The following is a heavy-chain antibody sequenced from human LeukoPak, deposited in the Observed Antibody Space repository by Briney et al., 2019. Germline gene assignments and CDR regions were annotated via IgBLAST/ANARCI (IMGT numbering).Heavy chain of an antibody. V-gene: IGHV4-59*01. CDR3: ARNRQWRTFDY. CDR2: IYYSGST. D-gene: IGHD6-19*01. J-gene: IGHJ4*02. Sequence: PSETLFLTCTVSGGSISSYYWSWIRQPPGKGLEWIGYIYYSGSTNYNPSLKSRVTISVDTSKNQFSLKLSSVTAADTAVYYCARNRQWRTFDYWGQGTLVTVSS. CDR1: GGSISSYY.